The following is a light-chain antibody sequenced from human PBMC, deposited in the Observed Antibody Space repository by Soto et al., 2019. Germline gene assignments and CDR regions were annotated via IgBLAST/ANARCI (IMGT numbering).Light chain of an antibody. CDR1: QSVSSN. J-gene: IGKJ4*01. CDR2: GAS. CDR3: QHYNNWPSLT. V-gene: IGKV3-15*01. Sequence: EILMTQSPATLSVSPGERATLSCRASQSVSSNLAWYQQKPGPAPRLLIYGASTRATGIPARFSGSGSGTEFTLTISSLQSEDFAVYYCQHYNNWPSLTFGGGTKVEIK.